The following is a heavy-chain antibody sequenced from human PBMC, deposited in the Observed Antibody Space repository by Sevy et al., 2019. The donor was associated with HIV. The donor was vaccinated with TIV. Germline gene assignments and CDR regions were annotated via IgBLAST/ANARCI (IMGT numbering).Heavy chain of an antibody. CDR2: ISYDRSDK. Sequence: GGSLRLSCAASGFTFGSYGMHWVRQAPGKGLEGVAYISYDRSDKNYADSVKGRFTISRDNSKNTVFLQLNSLRPVDTAVYYCARVFSSNYFDNWGQGTLVTVSS. CDR3: ARVFSSNYFDN. J-gene: IGHJ4*02. CDR1: GFTFGSYG. V-gene: IGHV3-30*06.